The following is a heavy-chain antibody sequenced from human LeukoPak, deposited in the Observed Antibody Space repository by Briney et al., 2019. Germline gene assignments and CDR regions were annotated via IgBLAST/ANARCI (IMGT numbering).Heavy chain of an antibody. CDR3: ARQMPEDGGGYCSSTSCPYYFDY. CDR2: IYYSGST. Sequence: SETLSLTCTVSSGSISSYYWSWIRQPPGKGLEWIGYIYYSGSTNYNPSLKSRVTISVDTSKNQFSLKLSSMTAADTAVYYCARQMPEDGGGYCSSTSCPYYFDYWGQGTLVTVSS. D-gene: IGHD2-2*03. V-gene: IGHV4-59*08. J-gene: IGHJ4*02. CDR1: SGSISSYY.